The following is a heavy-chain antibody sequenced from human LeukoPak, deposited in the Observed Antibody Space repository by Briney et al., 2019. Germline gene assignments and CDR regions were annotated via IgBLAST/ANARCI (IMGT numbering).Heavy chain of an antibody. CDR2: ISGSGGST. CDR1: GFTFSNYA. D-gene: IGHD6-25*01. CDR3: ARDAATSGARYFDN. V-gene: IGHV3-23*01. J-gene: IGHJ4*02. Sequence: QAGGSLRLSCAASGFTFSNYAMSWVRQAPGKGLEWVSAISGSGGSTYYADSVKGRFTISRGNAKNSLYLQMNSLRAEDTAIYYCARDAATSGARYFDNWGQGTLVTVSS.